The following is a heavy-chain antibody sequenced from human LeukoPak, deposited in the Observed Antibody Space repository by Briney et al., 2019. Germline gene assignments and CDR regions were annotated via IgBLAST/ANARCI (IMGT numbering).Heavy chain of an antibody. CDR1: GGSISSGGYY. D-gene: IGHD6-13*01. J-gene: IGHJ4*02. V-gene: IGHV4-30-2*01. Sequence: SETLSLTCTVSGGSISSGGYYWSWIRQPPGKGLEWIGYIYHSGSTYYNPSLKSRVTISVDRSKNQFSLKLSSVTAADTAVYYCARAPISGAAAGTFDYWGQGTLVTVSS. CDR3: ARAPISGAAAGTFDY. CDR2: IYHSGST.